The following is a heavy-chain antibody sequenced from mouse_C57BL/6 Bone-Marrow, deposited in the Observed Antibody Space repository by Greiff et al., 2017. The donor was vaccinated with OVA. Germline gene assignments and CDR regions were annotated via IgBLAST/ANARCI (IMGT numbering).Heavy chain of an antibody. CDR3: ARMRDGYDLYYFDY. J-gene: IGHJ2*01. CDR1: GYAFSSYW. D-gene: IGHD2-2*01. V-gene: IGHV1-80*01. CDR2: IYPGDGDT. Sequence: QVQLQQSGAELVKPGASVKISCKASGYAFSSYWMNWVKQRPGKGLEWIGQIYPGDGDTNYNGKFKGKATLTADKSSSTAYMQLSSLTSEDSAVYFCARMRDGYDLYYFDYWGQGTTLTVSS.